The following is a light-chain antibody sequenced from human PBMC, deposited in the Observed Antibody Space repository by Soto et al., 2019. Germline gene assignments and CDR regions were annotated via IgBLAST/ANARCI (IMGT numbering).Light chain of an antibody. Sequence: QSVLTQPASVSGSPGQSITISCTGTSSDVGGYNYVSWYQQHPGKAPKLMIYDVSNRPSGVSNRFSGSKSGNTASLTISGLQAEDEADYYCSSSTSSSTAVFGGGTQLTVL. CDR1: SSDVGGYNY. V-gene: IGLV2-14*01. CDR3: SSSTSSSTAV. J-gene: IGLJ7*01. CDR2: DVS.